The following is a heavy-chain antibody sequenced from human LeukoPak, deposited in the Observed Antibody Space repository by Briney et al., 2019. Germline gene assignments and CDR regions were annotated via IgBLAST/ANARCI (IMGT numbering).Heavy chain of an antibody. V-gene: IGHV1-69*04. CDR1: GGTFSSYA. J-gene: IGHJ4*02. Sequence: GASVKVSCKASGGTFSSYAISWVRQAPGQGLEWKGRIIPILGIANYAQKFQGRVTITADKSTSTAYMELSSLRSEDTAVYYCARYSGYDLKYYFVYWGQGTLVTVSS. CDR2: IIPILGIA. CDR3: ARYSGYDLKYYFVY. D-gene: IGHD5-12*01.